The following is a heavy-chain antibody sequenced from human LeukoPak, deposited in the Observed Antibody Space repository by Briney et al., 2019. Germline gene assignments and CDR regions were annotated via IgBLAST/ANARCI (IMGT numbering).Heavy chain of an antibody. Sequence: GGSLRLSCAASGFTFSSYAMSWVRQAPGKGLEWVSAISGSGGSTYYADSVKGRFTISRDNSKNTLYLQMNSLRGEDTAVYYCASLRRDSSGWYYFDYWGQGTLVTVSS. CDR2: ISGSGGST. D-gene: IGHD6-19*01. J-gene: IGHJ4*02. CDR3: ASLRRDSSGWYYFDY. V-gene: IGHV3-23*01. CDR1: GFTFSSYA.